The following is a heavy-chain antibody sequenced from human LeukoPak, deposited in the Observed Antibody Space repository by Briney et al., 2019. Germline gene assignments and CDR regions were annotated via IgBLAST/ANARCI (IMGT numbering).Heavy chain of an antibody. V-gene: IGHV3-7*01. CDR3: ARGGAVAGKYVY. CDR1: GFTFSDYW. CDR2: IKKEDGYEK. J-gene: IGHJ4*02. Sequence: PGGSLRLSCAGSGFTFSDYWMSWVRQAPGKGLEWVSSIKKEDGYEKIYVDSVKGRFTISRDNAENSVYLQMNSLRVEDTAMYYCARGGAVAGKYVYWGQGILVTVSS. D-gene: IGHD6-19*01.